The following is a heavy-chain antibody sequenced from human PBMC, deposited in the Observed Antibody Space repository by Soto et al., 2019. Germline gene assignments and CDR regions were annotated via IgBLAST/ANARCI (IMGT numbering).Heavy chain of an antibody. D-gene: IGHD2-15*01. J-gene: IGHJ5*02. CDR3: AKMGSGGLRGNWFDP. CDR1: GFTFGDYG. Sequence: GGSLRLSCTTSGFTFGDYGMSWFRQAPGKGLEWVGFIRSKAYGGATEYAAPVKGRFTISRDDAKSIVYLQMNSLRAEDTAVYYCAKMGSGGLRGNWFDPWGQGTLVTVSS. CDR2: IRSKAYGGAT. V-gene: IGHV3-49*03.